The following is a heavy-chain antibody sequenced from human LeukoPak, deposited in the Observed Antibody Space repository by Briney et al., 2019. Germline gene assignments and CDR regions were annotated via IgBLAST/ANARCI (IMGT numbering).Heavy chain of an antibody. CDR3: AKRRTVDTAMVTHYYGMDG. D-gene: IGHD5-18*01. Sequence: GGSLRLSWEASGFSFSRFAMSWVRQAPGKGLEWVSAISDSGGRINYADSVKGRFTNSRDNSKNTLYLQMNSLRAEDTAVYYCAKRRTVDTAMVTHYYGMDGWGQGTTVT. V-gene: IGHV3-23*01. CDR1: GFSFSRFA. J-gene: IGHJ6*01. CDR2: ISDSGGRI.